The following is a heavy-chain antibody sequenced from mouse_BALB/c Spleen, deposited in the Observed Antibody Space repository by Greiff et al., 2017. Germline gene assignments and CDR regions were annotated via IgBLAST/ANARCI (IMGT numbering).Heavy chain of an antibody. CDR1: GYTFTSYL. Sequence: VKLMESGAELARPGASVKLSCKASGYTFTSYLMQWVKQRPGQGLEWIGAIYPGDGDTRYTQKFKGKATVTADKSSSTAYMQLSSLASEDSAVYYCERYTAVVAADYWGQGTTLTVSS. CDR2: IYPGDGDT. V-gene: IGHV1-87*01. J-gene: IGHJ2*01. CDR3: ERYTAVVAADY. D-gene: IGHD1-1*01.